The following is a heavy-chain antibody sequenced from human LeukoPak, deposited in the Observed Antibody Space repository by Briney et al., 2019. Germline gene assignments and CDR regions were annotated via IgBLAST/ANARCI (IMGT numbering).Heavy chain of an antibody. J-gene: IGHJ6*03. D-gene: IGHD3-3*01. CDR3: ARDRYTIFGVVTPDMDV. CDR2: IYSGGST. V-gene: IGHV3-66*02. Sequence: GGSLRLSCAASGFTVSSNYMSWVRQAPRKGLEWVSVIYSGGSTYYADSVKGRFTISRDKSKNTLYLQMNSLRAEDTAVYYCARDRYTIFGVVTPDMDVWGKGTTVTVSS. CDR1: GFTVSSNY.